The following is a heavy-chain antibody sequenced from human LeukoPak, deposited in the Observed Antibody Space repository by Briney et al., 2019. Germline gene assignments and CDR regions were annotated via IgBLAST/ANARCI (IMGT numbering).Heavy chain of an antibody. CDR2: IYPADSDT. D-gene: IGHD3-10*01. Sequence: HGESLKISCKGSGYPFTSYWIGWVRQLPGKGLEYMGIIYPADSDTRYSPSFQGQVTISADKSISTAYLQWSSLKASDTAMYYCARRAGRWFGELPIGYYYYYYMDVWGKGTTVTVSS. J-gene: IGHJ6*03. CDR1: GYPFTSYW. V-gene: IGHV5-51*01. CDR3: ARRAGRWFGELPIGYYYYYYMDV.